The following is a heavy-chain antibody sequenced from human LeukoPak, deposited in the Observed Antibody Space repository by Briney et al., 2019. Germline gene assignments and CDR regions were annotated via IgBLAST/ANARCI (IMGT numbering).Heavy chain of an antibody. J-gene: IGHJ4*02. D-gene: IGHD3-10*01. CDR1: GFTFSSYS. CDR2: IKPDGSEK. V-gene: IGHV3-7*01. CDR3: ARERMYSGSGSTYPYYDY. Sequence: PGGSLRLSCAASGFTFSSYSMNWVRQAPGKGLEWVANIKPDGSEKYFMDSVKGRFTISRDNAKNALYLEMNSLRAEDTAEYFCARERMYSGSGSTYPYYDYWGQGTLVTVSS.